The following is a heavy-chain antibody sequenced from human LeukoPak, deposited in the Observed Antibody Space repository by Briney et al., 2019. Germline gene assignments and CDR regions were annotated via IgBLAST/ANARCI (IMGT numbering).Heavy chain of an antibody. Sequence: ASVKVSCKTSGNTFTAYYMHWVRQAPGQGLEWMGRINPNSGGTNYAQKFQGRVTMTRDTSISTGYMELSRLRSDDTAVYYCARETEVFQFDYWGQGTLVTVSS. CDR2: INPNSGGT. CDR1: GNTFTAYY. D-gene: IGHD3-3*01. CDR3: ARETEVFQFDY. V-gene: IGHV1-2*06. J-gene: IGHJ4*02.